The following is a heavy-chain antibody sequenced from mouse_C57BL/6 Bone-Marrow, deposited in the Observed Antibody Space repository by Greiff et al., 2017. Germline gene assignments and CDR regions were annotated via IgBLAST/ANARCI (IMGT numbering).Heavy chain of an antibody. V-gene: IGHV1-50*01. CDR1: GYTFTSYW. D-gene: IGHD3-2*02. CDR3: ARSTGYVDYFDY. CDR2: IDPSDSYT. Sequence: QVQLQQPGAELVKPGASVKLSCKASGYTFTSYWMQWVKQRPGQGLEWIGEIDPSDSYTNYNQKFKGKATLPVDTSSSTAYMQLSSLTSEDSAVYYCARSTGYVDYFDYWGQGTTLTVSS. J-gene: IGHJ2*01.